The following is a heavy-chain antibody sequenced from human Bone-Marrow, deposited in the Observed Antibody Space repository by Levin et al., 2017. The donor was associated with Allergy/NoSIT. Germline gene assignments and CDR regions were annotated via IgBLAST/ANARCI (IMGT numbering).Heavy chain of an antibody. Sequence: ASVKVSCAASGFTFSAYWMSWVRQAPGKGLEWVANIKQDGSEKYYVDSVKGRFTISRDNAKNSLYLQQNSLRADDTAVYYCARGLGRQQLVSPLGYWGQGTLVTVSS. CDR2: IKQDGSEK. J-gene: IGHJ4*02. CDR3: ARGLGRQQLVSPLGY. D-gene: IGHD6-13*01. V-gene: IGHV3-7*04. CDR1: GFTFSAYW.